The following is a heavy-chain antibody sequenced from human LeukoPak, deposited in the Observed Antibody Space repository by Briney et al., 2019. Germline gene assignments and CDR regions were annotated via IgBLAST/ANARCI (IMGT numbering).Heavy chain of an antibody. CDR2: INHSGST. CDR3: ARGDVDPYAFDI. CDR1: GGSFSGYY. J-gene: IGHJ3*02. Sequence: SETLSLTCAVYGGSFSGYYWSWIRQPPGKGLEWIGEINHSGSTNYNPSLKRGVTISVDTSKHQSSLKVRSVIAADTAVYYCARGDVDPYAFDIWGQGTMVTVSS. V-gene: IGHV4-34*01. D-gene: IGHD3-10*02.